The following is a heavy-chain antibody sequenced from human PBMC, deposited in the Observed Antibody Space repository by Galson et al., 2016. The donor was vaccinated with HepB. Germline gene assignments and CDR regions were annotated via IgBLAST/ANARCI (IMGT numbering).Heavy chain of an antibody. Sequence: SLRLSCAGSGFIFSSNAMHWVRQAPGKGLEWVSFISYDGSKIYYGDSVKGRFTISRDNSKNTLYLQMNSLRVEDTARYFCVKSPIFLSPNYHFYAMDVLGQGTAVTVSS. D-gene: IGHD4/OR15-4a*01. J-gene: IGHJ6*02. CDR1: GFIFSSNA. CDR2: ISYDGSKI. CDR3: VKSPIFLSPNYHFYAMDV. V-gene: IGHV3-30*18.